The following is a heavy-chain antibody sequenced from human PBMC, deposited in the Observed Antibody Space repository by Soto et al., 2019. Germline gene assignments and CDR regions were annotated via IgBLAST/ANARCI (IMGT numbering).Heavy chain of an antibody. J-gene: IGHJ4*02. CDR1: GFTFSSYA. D-gene: IGHD1-26*01. CDR3: AKDLPVARWVIVGDTSKLDY. V-gene: IGHV3-23*01. CDR2: ISGSGGST. Sequence: EVQLLESGGGLVQPGGSLRLSCAASGFTFSSYAMSWVRQAPGKGLEWVSAISGSGGSTYYADSVKGRFTISRDTSKNTLYLQMNSRRGEDTAVYYCAKDLPVARWVIVGDTSKLDYWGQGTLVTVSS.